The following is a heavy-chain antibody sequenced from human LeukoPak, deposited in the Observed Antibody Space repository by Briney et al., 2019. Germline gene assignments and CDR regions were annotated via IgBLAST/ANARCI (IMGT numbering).Heavy chain of an antibody. CDR2: FDPEDGET. V-gene: IGHV1-24*01. J-gene: IGHJ3*02. CDR3: ARKDIVAMGEAFDI. Sequence: ASVKVSCKVSGYTLTELSMHWVRQAPGIGLEWMGGFDPEDGETIYAQKFQGRVTITRDTSASTAYMELSSLRSEDTAVYNCARKDIVAMGEAFDIWGQGTMVTVSS. D-gene: IGHD5-12*01. CDR1: GYTLTELS.